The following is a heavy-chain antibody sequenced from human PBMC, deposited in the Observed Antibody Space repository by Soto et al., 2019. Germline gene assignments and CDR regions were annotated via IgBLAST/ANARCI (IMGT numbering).Heavy chain of an antibody. CDR3: ARDREYYDFWSGYLNWFDP. CDR2: IYYSGST. J-gene: IGHJ5*02. V-gene: IGHV4-59*01. CDR1: GGSISSYY. D-gene: IGHD3-3*01. Sequence: PSETLSLTCTVSGGSISSYYWSWIRQPPGKGLEWIGYIYYSGSTNYNPSLKSRVTISVDTSKNQFSLKLSSVTAADTAVYYCARDREYYDFWSGYLNWFDPWGQGTLVTVSS.